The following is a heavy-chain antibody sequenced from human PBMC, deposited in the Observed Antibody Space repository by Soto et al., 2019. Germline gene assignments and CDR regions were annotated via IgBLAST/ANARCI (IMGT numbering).Heavy chain of an antibody. CDR2: ISGSRGNI. J-gene: IGHJ4*02. CDR1: GFTFSYYT. D-gene: IGHD2-15*01. V-gene: IGHV3-21*01. CDR3: AREDAAWHNFDN. Sequence: GSLRLSCAASGFTFSYYTMKWVSQAPGKGLECVSSISGSRGNIYYADSVTGRFTISRDNAKNSLYLQMNSLRAEDTAVYFCAREDAAWHNFDNWGQGTLVTVSS.